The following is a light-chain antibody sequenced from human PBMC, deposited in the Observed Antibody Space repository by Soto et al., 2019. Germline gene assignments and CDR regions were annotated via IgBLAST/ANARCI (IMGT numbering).Light chain of an antibody. V-gene: IGLV6-57*01. CDR2: EDN. CDR3: QSYYSSNYV. Sequence: NFMLTQPHSVSESPGKTVTISCTRSSGSIASNYVQWYQQRPGSSPTTVIYEDNQRPSGVPDRFSGSIDSSSNSASLSISGLKTEDAADYYCQSYYSSNYVFGPGTKVTFL. J-gene: IGLJ1*01. CDR1: SGSIASNY.